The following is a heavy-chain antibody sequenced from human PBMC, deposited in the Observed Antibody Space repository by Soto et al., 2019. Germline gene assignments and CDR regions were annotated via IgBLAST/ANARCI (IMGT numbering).Heavy chain of an antibody. Sequence: EVQLLESGGGLVQPGGSLRLSCAASGFTFSSYAMSWVRQAPGKGLEWVSAISGSGGSTYYADSVKGRFTISRDNSKNTLYLQMNSLRAEDTDVYYCAKVLAQITMIVVVITSNEYYFDYWGQGTLVTVSS. CDR1: GFTFSSYA. CDR2: ISGSGGST. D-gene: IGHD3-22*01. V-gene: IGHV3-23*01. CDR3: AKVLAQITMIVVVITSNEYYFDY. J-gene: IGHJ4*02.